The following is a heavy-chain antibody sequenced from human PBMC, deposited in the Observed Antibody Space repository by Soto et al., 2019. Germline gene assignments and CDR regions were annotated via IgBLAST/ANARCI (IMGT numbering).Heavy chain of an antibody. Sequence: GGSLRLSCAASGFTFDDYAMHWVRQAPGKGLEWISGISWNSGSIGYADSVKGRFTISRDNAKNSLYLQMNSLRAEDTALYYCAKDTYYDILTGYSTGGLDYWGQGTRVTVSS. CDR3: AKDTYYDILTGYSTGGLDY. CDR1: GFTFDDYA. V-gene: IGHV3-9*01. J-gene: IGHJ4*02. CDR2: ISWNSGSI. D-gene: IGHD3-9*01.